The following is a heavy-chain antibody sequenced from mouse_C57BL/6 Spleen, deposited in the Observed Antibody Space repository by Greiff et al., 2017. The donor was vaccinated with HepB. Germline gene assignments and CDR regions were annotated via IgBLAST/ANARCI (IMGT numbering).Heavy chain of an antibody. J-gene: IGHJ4*01. Sequence: VQLQQSGAELVKPGASVKISCKASGYAFSSYWMNWVMQRPGKGLEWIGRIYPGDGDTNYNGKFKGKATLTADKSSSTAYMQLSSLTSEDSAVYFCASYCYGNCYYAMDYWGQGTSVTVSS. CDR1: GYAFSSYW. V-gene: IGHV1-80*01. CDR3: ASYCYGNCYYAMDY. D-gene: IGHD1-1*01. CDR2: IYPGDGDT.